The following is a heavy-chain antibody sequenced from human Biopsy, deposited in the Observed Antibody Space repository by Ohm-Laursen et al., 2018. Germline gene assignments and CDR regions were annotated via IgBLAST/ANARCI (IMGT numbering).Heavy chain of an antibody. CDR1: GDSINSSY. CDR3: ARRGSGGRSFDY. Sequence: GTLSLTCAVSGDSINSSYWSWIRQPPGKGLEWIGFISNSGNTNYNPSLKSRVTISVDTSKSQISLKLGSVTVADTAVFYCARRGSGGRSFDYWGQGSLVTVSS. CDR2: ISNSGNT. J-gene: IGHJ4*02. V-gene: IGHV4-59*08. D-gene: IGHD2-15*01.